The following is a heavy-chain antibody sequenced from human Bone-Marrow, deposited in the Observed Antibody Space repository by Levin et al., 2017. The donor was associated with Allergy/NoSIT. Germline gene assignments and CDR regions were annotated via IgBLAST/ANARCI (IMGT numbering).Heavy chain of an antibody. J-gene: IGHJ3*01. D-gene: IGHD3-16*02. V-gene: IGHV3-53*01. Sequence: PGESLKISCATSGISVSSPYMNWVRQAPGKGLEWVSVIRGGGNTDYAESVKGRFTISRDDSKNIMYLQMNSLRVEDTAVYYCAREDIRSPIYLIGGYPFDVWGQGTMVTVSS. CDR2: IRGGGNT. CDR3: AREDIRSPIYLIGGYPFDV. CDR1: GISVSSPY.